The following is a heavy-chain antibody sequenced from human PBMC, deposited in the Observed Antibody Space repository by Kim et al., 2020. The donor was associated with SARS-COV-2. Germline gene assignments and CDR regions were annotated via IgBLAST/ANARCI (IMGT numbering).Heavy chain of an antibody. V-gene: IGHV1-8*01. Sequence: ASVKVSCKASGYNFISYDINWVRQTPAQGLEWMGWMNHNSGNADYAPKFQGRVTMTRDNSISTAYMELSSLTYDDTAGYYCVRVGSTWTPFDNWGQGTRV. D-gene: IGHD2-2*01. CDR3: VRVGSTWTPFDN. CDR2: MNHNSGNA. J-gene: IGHJ4*02. CDR1: GYNFISYD.